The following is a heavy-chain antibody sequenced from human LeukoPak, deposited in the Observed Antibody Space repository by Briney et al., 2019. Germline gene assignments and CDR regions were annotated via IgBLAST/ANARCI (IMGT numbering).Heavy chain of an antibody. J-gene: IGHJ4*02. Sequence: ESGPTLVNPTQTLTLTCTFSGFSLSTSGMCVSWVRQPPGKALEWLALIDWDDDKYYSTSLKTRLTISKDTSKNQAVLTMTNMDPVDTATYYCARSRNYGDYFDYWGQGTLVTVSS. CDR3: ARSRNYGDYFDY. V-gene: IGHV2-70*20. D-gene: IGHD4-17*01. CDR1: GFSLSTSGMC. CDR2: IDWDDDK.